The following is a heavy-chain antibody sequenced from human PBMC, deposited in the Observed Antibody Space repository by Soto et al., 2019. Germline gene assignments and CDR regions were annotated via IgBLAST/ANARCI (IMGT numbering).Heavy chain of an antibody. Sequence: QVQLVESGGGLVKPGGSLRLSCAASGFTFSDSYMSWIRQAPGKGLEWVSYISTGSTYTNYADSVKGRFIISRDNAKNSLYLQMNSLRAEDTAVYYCARDNSYGDYGTDWGQGTLVTVSS. CDR3: ARDNSYGDYGTD. CDR2: ISTGSTYT. CDR1: GFTFSDSY. D-gene: IGHD4-17*01. J-gene: IGHJ4*02. V-gene: IGHV3-11*06.